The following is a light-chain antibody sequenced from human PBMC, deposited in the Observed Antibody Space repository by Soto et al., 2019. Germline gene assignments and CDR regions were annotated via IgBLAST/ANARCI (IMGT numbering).Light chain of an antibody. CDR2: GAS. V-gene: IGKV3-15*01. Sequence: EIVMTQSPATLSVSPGERATLSCRASQSVSSNLAWYQQKPGQAPRLLIYGASTRATGIPARFSGSGSGTEFTRIISSLQSEDFAVYHCQQYNNWPPWTFGQGTKVEIQ. J-gene: IGKJ1*01. CDR1: QSVSSN. CDR3: QQYNNWPPWT.